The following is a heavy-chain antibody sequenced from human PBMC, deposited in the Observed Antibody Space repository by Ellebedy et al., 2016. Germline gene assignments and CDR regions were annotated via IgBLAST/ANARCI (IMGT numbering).Heavy chain of an antibody. Sequence: SVKVSXXTSGYRFSNYGISWVRQAPGQGLEWMGGIIPIFGTANYAQKFQGRVTITADESTSTAYMELSSLRSEDTAVYYCATSGTYYYDSSAKGDWFNPWGQGTLVTVSS. D-gene: IGHD3-22*01. J-gene: IGHJ5*02. CDR1: GYRFSNYG. CDR2: IIPIFGTA. CDR3: ATSGTYYYDSSAKGDWFNP. V-gene: IGHV1-69*13.